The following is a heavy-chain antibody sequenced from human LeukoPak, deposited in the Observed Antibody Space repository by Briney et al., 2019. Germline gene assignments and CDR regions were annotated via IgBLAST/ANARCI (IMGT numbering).Heavy chain of an antibody. CDR1: GFTFSSYS. V-gene: IGHV3-21*01. J-gene: IGHJ4*02. CDR2: ISSSSSYI. CDR3: ARVRLGRCEDY. D-gene: IGHD1-26*01. Sequence: GGSLRLSCAASGFTFSSYSMNWVRQAPGEGLEWVSSISSSSSYIYYADSVKGRFTISRDNAKNSLYLQMNSLRAEDTAVYYCARVRLGRCEDYWGQGTLVTVSS.